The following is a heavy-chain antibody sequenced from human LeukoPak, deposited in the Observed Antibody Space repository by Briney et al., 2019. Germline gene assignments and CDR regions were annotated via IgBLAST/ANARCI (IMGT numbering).Heavy chain of an antibody. J-gene: IGHJ6*03. V-gene: IGHV3-23*01. Sequence: PGGSLRLSCAASGFTFTTYAISWVRQAPGKGLEWVSAISGGGDTTYYADSVKGRFTISRDNSKNTLYLQMNSLRAEDTAVYYCARPDLSAPYYYMDVWGKGTTVTVSS. CDR1: GFTFTTYA. CDR2: ISGGGDTT. CDR3: ARPDLSAPYYYMDV.